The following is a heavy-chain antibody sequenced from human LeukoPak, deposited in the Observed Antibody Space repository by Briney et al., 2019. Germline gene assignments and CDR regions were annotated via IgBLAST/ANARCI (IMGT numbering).Heavy chain of an antibody. CDR1: GGSISSGGYY. CDR2: IYYSGST. Sequence: SETLSLTCTVSGGSISSGGYYWSWIRQPPGKGLEWIGYIYYSGSTNYNPSLKSRVTISVDTSKNQFSLKLSSVTAADTAVYYCARDMVSGYDYHYYYGMDVWGQGTTVTVSS. D-gene: IGHD5-12*01. CDR3: ARDMVSGYDYHYYYGMDV. J-gene: IGHJ6*02. V-gene: IGHV4-61*08.